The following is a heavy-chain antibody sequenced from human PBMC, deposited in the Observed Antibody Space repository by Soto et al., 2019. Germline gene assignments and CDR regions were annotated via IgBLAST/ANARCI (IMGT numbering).Heavy chain of an antibody. CDR1: GGSISSGGYY. V-gene: IGHV4-31*03. Sequence: QVQLQESGPGLVKPSQTLSLTCTVSGGSISSGGYYWSWIRQHPGKGLEWIGYIYYSGSTYYNPSLKSRVTISVDTCKNQFSLKLSSVTAADTAVYYCARDLGGTRNNWFDPWGQGTLVTVSS. CDR2: IYYSGST. D-gene: IGHD2-15*01. CDR3: ARDLGGTRNNWFDP. J-gene: IGHJ5*02.